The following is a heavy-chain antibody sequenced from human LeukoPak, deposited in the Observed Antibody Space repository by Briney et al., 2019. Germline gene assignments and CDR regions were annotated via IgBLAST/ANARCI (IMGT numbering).Heavy chain of an antibody. CDR3: ARYITRHYYDSSGYYHYFDY. CDR1: GFTVSSNY. Sequence: GGSLRLSCAASGFTVSSNYMSWVRQAPGKGLEWVSVIYSGGSTYYADSVKGRFTISRDNSKNTLYLKMNSLRAEDPAVYYCARYITRHYYDSSGYYHYFDYWGQGTLVTVSS. CDR2: IYSGGST. V-gene: IGHV3-53*01. J-gene: IGHJ4*02. D-gene: IGHD3-22*01.